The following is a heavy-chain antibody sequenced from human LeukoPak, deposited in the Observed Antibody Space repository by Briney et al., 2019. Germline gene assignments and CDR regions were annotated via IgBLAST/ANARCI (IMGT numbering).Heavy chain of an antibody. J-gene: IGHJ3*02. D-gene: IGHD1-26*01. CDR2: MHYTGNT. V-gene: IGHV4-59*08. CDR3: ARHQWVPAFDI. Sequence: SETLSLTCKVSGESMSGFYWNWIRQPAGKGLEWIGYMHYTGNTNYNPSLKSRVTISIDTSKNQFSLRLSSVTASDTAVYYCARHQWVPAFDIWGQGTMVTVSS. CDR1: GESMSGFY.